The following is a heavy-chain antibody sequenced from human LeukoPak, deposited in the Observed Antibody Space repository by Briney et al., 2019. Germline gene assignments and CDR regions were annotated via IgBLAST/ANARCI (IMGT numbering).Heavy chain of an antibody. CDR2: ISYDGSNK. V-gene: IGHV3-30*18. CDR3: AKEGYPQRNAEYFQH. Sequence: PGRSLRLSCAASGFTFSSYGMHWVRQAPGKGLEWVAVISYDGSNKYYADSVKGRVTISRDNSKNTLYLQMNSLRAEDTAVYYCAKEGYPQRNAEYFQHWGQGTLVTVSS. CDR1: GFTFSSYG. D-gene: IGHD1-1*01. J-gene: IGHJ1*01.